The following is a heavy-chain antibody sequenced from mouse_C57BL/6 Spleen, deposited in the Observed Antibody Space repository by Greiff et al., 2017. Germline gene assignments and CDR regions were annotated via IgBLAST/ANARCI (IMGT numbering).Heavy chain of an antibody. CDR3: RRALGLFAY. CDR2: YPGSGNTY. D-gene: IGHD3-3*01. J-gene: IGHJ3*01. V-gene: IGHV1-83*01. Sequence: VQLQQSGPELVKPGASVQMSCKASGYTFTDYYMHWVKQKPGKGLEWIGEIYPGSGNTYYNEKFKGKATLTADTSSSTAYMQLSSLTSEDSAVYFCARRALGLFAYWGQGTLVTVSA. CDR1: YTFTDYYM.